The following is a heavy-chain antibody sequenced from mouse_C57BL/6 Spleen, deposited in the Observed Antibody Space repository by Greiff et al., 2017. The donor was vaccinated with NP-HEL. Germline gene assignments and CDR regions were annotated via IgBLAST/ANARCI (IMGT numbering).Heavy chain of an antibody. Sequence: VQLQQPGAELVRPGSSVKLSCKASGYTFTSYWMHWVKQRPIQGLEWIGNIDPSDSETHYNQKFKDKATLTVDKSSSTAYMQLSSLTSEDSAVYYCAKFFYYYGSSYGYFDVWGTGTTVTVSS. CDR1: GYTFTSYW. V-gene: IGHV1-52*01. D-gene: IGHD1-1*01. CDR3: AKFFYYYGSSYGYFDV. CDR2: IDPSDSET. J-gene: IGHJ1*03.